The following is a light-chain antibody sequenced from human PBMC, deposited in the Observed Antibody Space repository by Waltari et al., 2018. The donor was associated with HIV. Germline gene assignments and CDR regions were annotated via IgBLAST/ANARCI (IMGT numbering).Light chain of an antibody. J-gene: IGLJ3*02. V-gene: IGLV1-40*01. CDR3: QSYDSSLTTWV. CDR1: SSNIGAGSD. Sequence: QSVLTQPPSVSGAPGQRVTNSCTGSSSNIGAGSDVHWYQQLPGTAPKLLIYGNSSRPSRVPDRCSGSKSGTSASLAITGLQAADEADYYCQSYDSSLTTWVFGGGTKLTVL. CDR2: GNS.